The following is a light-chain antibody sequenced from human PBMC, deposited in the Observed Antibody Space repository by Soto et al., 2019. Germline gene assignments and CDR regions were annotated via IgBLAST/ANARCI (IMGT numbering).Light chain of an antibody. J-gene: IGKJ1*01. CDR2: EAS. V-gene: IGKV1-5*03. CDR3: QQYNSYPRT. CDR1: QTATSW. Sequence: LSASVGDRVTITCRASQTATSWLAWYQQKPGKAPKLLIYEASNLESGVPSRFSGSGSGTEFTLTISSLQPDDFATYYCQQYNSYPRTFGQGTKVDIK.